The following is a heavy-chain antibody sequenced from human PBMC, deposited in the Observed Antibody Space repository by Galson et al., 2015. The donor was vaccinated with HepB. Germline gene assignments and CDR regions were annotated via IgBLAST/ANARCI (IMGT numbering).Heavy chain of an antibody. CDR1: GYSFSTYS. CDR3: AKDPAPNGVFDPFDL. J-gene: IGHJ5*02. V-gene: IGHV3-23*01. CDR2: IYPGGSST. Sequence: SLRLSCAGSGYSFSTYSISWVRQAPGKGLEWVSGIYPGGSSTFYADSVKGRFTVSRDNSKSTVYLQMNTLRAEDSGIYYCAKDPAPNGVFDPFDLWGQGTLVTVSS. D-gene: IGHD2-8*01.